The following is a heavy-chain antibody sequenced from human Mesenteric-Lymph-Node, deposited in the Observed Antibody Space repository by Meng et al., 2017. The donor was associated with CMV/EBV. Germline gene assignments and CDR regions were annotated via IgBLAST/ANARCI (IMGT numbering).Heavy chain of an antibody. CDR1: GFSFRSYG. CDR3: AKDRGGSGSYECDH. V-gene: IGHV3-30*02. CDR2: IRYDGSNK. J-gene: IGHJ4*02. Sequence: GESLKISCAASGFSFRSYGMHWVRQAPGKGLEWVAFIRYDGSNKYYSDSVKGRFSISRDNSKNTLYLQMNSLRVEDTAVYYCAKDRGGSGSYECDHWGRGSLVTVSS. D-gene: IGHD1-26*01.